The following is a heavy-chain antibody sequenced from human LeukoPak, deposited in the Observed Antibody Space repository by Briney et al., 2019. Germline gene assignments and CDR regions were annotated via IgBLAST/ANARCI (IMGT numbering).Heavy chain of an antibody. Sequence: GGSLRLSCGASGFTFSENWMSWVRQAPGRGPEWVADIKGDGSKMYYVDSVKGRFTISRGNDKNALYLQMNNLRVEDTGVYYCARDGTCLDFWGQGVLVTVSS. CDR3: ARDGTCLDF. J-gene: IGHJ4*02. CDR1: GFTFSENW. V-gene: IGHV3-7*01. CDR2: IKGDGSKM.